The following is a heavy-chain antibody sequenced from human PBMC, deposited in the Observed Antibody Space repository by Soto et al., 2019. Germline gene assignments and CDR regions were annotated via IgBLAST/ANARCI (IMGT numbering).Heavy chain of an antibody. CDR2: ISGYNGNT. CDR1: GYTFSSYH. Sequence: QIQLVQSGAEVKKPGASVKVSCKASGYTFSSYHITWVRQAPGQGLEWMGWISGYNGNTNYAQNLQGRVTMTTCPSTSTAYMELRSLRYDDTAVYYCARDLPPVDYWGQGTLVTVSS. CDR3: ARDLPPVDY. J-gene: IGHJ4*02. V-gene: IGHV1-18*01.